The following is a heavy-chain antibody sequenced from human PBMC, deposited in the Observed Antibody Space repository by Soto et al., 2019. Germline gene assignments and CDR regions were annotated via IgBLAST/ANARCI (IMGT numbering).Heavy chain of an antibody. CDR1: GGSTDTFY. CDR3: ARGGLRWFLEHDAFDL. CDR2: VYDSENT. D-gene: IGHD4-17*01. Sequence: QVRLQESGPGLVKPSETLSLTCTVSGGSTDTFYWSWIRQSPGKGLEWIGFVYDSENTDYSPSLKSRVTISLDTSKRQFSLKLASVTPADTAVYYCARGGLRWFLEHDAFDLWGQGTLVTVSS. V-gene: IGHV4-59*01. J-gene: IGHJ3*01.